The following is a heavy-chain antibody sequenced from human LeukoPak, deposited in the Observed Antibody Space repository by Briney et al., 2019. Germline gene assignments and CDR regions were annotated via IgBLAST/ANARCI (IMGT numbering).Heavy chain of an antibody. D-gene: IGHD2-2*01. J-gene: IGHJ4*02. CDR3: ARDQGEKYQLLSG. CDR2: IIPIFGTS. Sequence: SVKVSCKASGGTFSSYAISWVRQAPGQGLEWMGRIIPIFGTSNYAQKFQGRVTITADRSTSTAYMELSSLRSEDTAVYYCARDQGEKYQLLSGWGQGTLVTVSS. V-gene: IGHV1-69*06. CDR1: GGTFSSYA.